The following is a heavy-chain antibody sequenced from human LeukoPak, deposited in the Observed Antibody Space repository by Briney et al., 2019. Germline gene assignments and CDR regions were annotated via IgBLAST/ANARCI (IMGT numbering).Heavy chain of an antibody. J-gene: IGHJ3*02. V-gene: IGHV4-34*01. D-gene: IGHD3-10*01. CDR3: ARSPGYYGSGSHADAFDI. CDR2: INHSGST. Sequence: SETLSLTCAVYGGSFSGYYWSWIRQPPGKGLEWIGEINHSGSTNYNPSLKSRVTISVDTSKNQFSLKLSSVTAADTAVYYCARSPGYYGSGSHADAFDIWGQGTMVTVSS. CDR1: GGSFSGYY.